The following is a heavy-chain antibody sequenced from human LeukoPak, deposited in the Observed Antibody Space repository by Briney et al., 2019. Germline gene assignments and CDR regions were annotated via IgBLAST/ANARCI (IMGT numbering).Heavy chain of an antibody. Sequence: GRSLRLSCAASGFNFDDYTMHWVRQAPGKGLEWVSSISWNSGRIDYADSVKGRFTISRDNAKNSLSLQMNSLRAEDTALYYCAKGSRITMIRGENLDYWGLGTLVTVSS. J-gene: IGHJ4*02. V-gene: IGHV3-9*01. CDR3: AKGSRITMIRGENLDY. D-gene: IGHD3-10*01. CDR1: GFNFDDYT. CDR2: ISWNSGRI.